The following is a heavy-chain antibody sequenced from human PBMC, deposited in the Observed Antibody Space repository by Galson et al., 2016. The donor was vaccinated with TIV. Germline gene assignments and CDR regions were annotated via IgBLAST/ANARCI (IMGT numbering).Heavy chain of an antibody. CDR1: GFAVSSYE. CDR2: IGRGANFR. J-gene: IGHJ4*02. CDR3: ARDGGNAWEYDC. Sequence: SLRLSCAASGFAVSSYEMNWVRQAPGKGLEWLSYIGRGANFRDYSDSVKGRFTVSEDNAKNSLYLQMSSLRAEDTGVYYCARDGGNAWEYDCWGQGTLVTFS. V-gene: IGHV3-48*03. D-gene: IGHD1-26*01.